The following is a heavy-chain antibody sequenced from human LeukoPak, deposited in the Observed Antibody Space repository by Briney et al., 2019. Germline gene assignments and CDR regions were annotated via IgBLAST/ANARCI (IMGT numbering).Heavy chain of an antibody. CDR1: GFTFSRYS. J-gene: IGHJ4*02. Sequence: GRSLRLSCAASGFTFSRYSMKWVRQAPGKGLEWVSSISSSSSYIYYADSVKGRFTISRDNDKNSLYLQMNSLRAEDTAVYYCARGVAAAGSDFDNWGQGTLVTVSS. CDR3: ARGVAAAGSDFDN. D-gene: IGHD6-13*01. V-gene: IGHV3-21*01. CDR2: ISSSSSYI.